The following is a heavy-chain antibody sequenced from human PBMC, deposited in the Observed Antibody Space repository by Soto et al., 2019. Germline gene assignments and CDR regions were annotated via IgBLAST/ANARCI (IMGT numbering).Heavy chain of an antibody. V-gene: IGHV5-51*01. CDR2: IYPGDSDT. J-gene: IGHJ6*02. CDR3: ARHIPGWELTHYYYGMDV. D-gene: IGHD3-10*01. Sequence: GESLKISCKGSGYSFTSYWIGWVRQMPGKGLEWKGIIYPGDSDTRYSPSFQGQVTISADKSIITAYLQWSSLKASDTAMYYCARHIPGWELTHYYYGMDVWGQGTTVTVSS. CDR1: GYSFTSYW.